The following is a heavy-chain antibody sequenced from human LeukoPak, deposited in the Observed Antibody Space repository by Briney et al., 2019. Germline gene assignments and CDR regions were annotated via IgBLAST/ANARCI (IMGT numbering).Heavy chain of an antibody. V-gene: IGHV3-21*01. CDR1: EFTFNNYC. J-gene: IGHJ6*02. CDR2: IYSSSSYI. D-gene: IGHD3-10*01. Sequence: GGSLRLSCAASEFTFNNYCMNWVRQAPRKGLEWVSSIYSSSSYIYYADSVKGRFTISRDNAKSSLYLQMNSLRAEDTAVYYCARAWLTGGSYYAMDVWGQGTTVTVSS. CDR3: ARAWLTGGSYYAMDV.